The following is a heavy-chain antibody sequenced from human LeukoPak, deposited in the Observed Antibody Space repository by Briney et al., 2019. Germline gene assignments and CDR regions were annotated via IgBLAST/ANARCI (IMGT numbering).Heavy chain of an antibody. D-gene: IGHD5-18*01. Sequence: PGGSLRLSCAASGFTFSDYYMSWIRQAPGKGLEWVSYISSSSSYTNYADSVKGRFTISRDSAKNSLYLQMNSLRDEDTAIYYCAKEGTPMASSYFDYWGQGALIAVSS. V-gene: IGHV3-11*06. CDR3: AKEGTPMASSYFDY. J-gene: IGHJ4*02. CDR2: ISSSSSYT. CDR1: GFTFSDYY.